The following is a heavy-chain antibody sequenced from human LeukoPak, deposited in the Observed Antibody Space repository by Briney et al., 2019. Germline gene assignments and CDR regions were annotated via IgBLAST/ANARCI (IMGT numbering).Heavy chain of an antibody. CDR2: ISSSGSTI. CDR1: GFTLSDYY. D-gene: IGHD3-10*01. CDR3: ARDEELYYGSGSYSDY. J-gene: IGHJ4*02. V-gene: IGHV3-11*01. Sequence: PGGSLRLSCAASGFTLSDYYMSWIRQAPGKGLEWVSYISSSGSTIYYADSVKGRFTISRDNAKNSLYLQMNSLRAEDTAVYYCARDEELYYGSGSYSDYWGQGTLVTVSS.